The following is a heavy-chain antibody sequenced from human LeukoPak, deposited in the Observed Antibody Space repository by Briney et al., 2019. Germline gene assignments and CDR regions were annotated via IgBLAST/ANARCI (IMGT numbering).Heavy chain of an antibody. V-gene: IGHV7-4-1*02. J-gene: IGHJ5*02. Sequence: GASVKVSCKASGYTFTSYAMNWVRQAPGQGLEWMGWINTNTGNPTYAQGFTGRFVFSLDTSVSTAYLQISSLKAGDTAVYYCARVKFPGCSSTSCGWFDPWGQGTLVTVSS. D-gene: IGHD2-2*01. CDR2: INTNTGNP. CDR3: ARVKFPGCSSTSCGWFDP. CDR1: GYTFTSYA.